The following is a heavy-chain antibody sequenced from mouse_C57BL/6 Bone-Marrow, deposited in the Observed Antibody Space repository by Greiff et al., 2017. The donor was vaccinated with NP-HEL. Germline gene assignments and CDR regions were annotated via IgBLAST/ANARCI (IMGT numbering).Heavy chain of an antibody. CDR3: ARGLRYYFDY. CDR2: ISSGSSTI. D-gene: IGHD1-1*01. J-gene: IGHJ2*01. Sequence: EVQRVESGGGLVKPGGSLKLSCAASGFTFSDYGMHWVRQAPEKGLEWVAYISSGSSTIYYADTVKGRFTISRDNAKNTLFLQMTSLRSEATAMYYCARGLRYYFDYWGQGTTLTVSS. CDR1: GFTFSDYG. V-gene: IGHV5-17*01.